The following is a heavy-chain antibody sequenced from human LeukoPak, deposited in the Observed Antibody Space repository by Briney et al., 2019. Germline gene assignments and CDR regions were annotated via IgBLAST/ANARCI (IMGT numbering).Heavy chain of an antibody. CDR1: GGSMSSGGYY. J-gene: IGHJ4*02. CDR3: ASGADYYDSSGLDY. D-gene: IGHD3-22*01. Sequence: SQTLTLTCTVSGGSMSSGGYYWSWIRQHPGKGLEWIAYIYYSGSTYYNPSLKSRVTISVDTSKNQFSLKLSSVTAADTAVYYCASGADYYDSSGLDYWGQGTLVTVSS. CDR2: IYYSGST. V-gene: IGHV4-31*03.